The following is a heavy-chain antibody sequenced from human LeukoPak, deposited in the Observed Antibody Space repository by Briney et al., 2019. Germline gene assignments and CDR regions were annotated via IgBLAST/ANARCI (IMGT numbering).Heavy chain of an antibody. J-gene: IGHJ6*03. D-gene: IGHD1-1*01. Sequence: GGSLRLSCAASGFTFSSYWMHWVRQAPGKGLVWVSRINSDGSSTSYADSVKGRFTISRDNAKNTLYLQMNSLRAEDTAVYYCARAVQGRIANMDVWGKGTTVTISS. V-gene: IGHV3-74*01. CDR2: INSDGSST. CDR1: GFTFSSYW. CDR3: ARAVQGRIANMDV.